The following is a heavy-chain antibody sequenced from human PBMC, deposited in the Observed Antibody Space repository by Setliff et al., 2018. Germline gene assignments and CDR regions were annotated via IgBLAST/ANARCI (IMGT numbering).Heavy chain of an antibody. V-gene: IGHV3-15*01. CDR1: GITFKNAW. D-gene: IGHD3-22*01. J-gene: IGHJ5*02. Sequence: GGSLRLSCAVSGITFKNAWMTWVRQSPGKGLEWVGRIKSKSEGEARDYAAPVKGRFTISRDDSKQIVYLQMNSLKIEDTAVYCCSTGPRDSRNYLNWIGHWGQGALVTVSS. CDR2: IKSKSEGEAR. CDR3: STGPRDSRNYLNWIGH.